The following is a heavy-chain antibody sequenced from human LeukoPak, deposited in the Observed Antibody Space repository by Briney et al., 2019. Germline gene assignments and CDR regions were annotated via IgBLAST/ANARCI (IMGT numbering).Heavy chain of an antibody. Sequence: SETLSLTCTVSGVSSSSSYWSWIRQPPGKGLEWIGYIYYSGSTNYNPSLKSRVTISVDTSKNQFSLKLSSVTAADTAVYYCARGYDYYDSSGYPIPFDYWGQGTLVTVSS. J-gene: IGHJ4*02. V-gene: IGHV4-59*01. CDR2: IYYSGST. CDR1: GVSSSSSY. CDR3: ARGYDYYDSSGYPIPFDY. D-gene: IGHD3-22*01.